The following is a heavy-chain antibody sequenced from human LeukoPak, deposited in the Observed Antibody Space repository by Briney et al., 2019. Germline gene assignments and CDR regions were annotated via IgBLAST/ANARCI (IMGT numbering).Heavy chain of an antibody. CDR2: INHSGST. D-gene: IGHD3-22*01. CDR1: GGSFSGYY. J-gene: IGHJ4*02. CDR3: ARSYAVITDPFDY. Sequence: SETLSLTCAVYGGSFSGYYRSWIRQPPGKGLEWIGEINHSGSTNYNPSLKSRVTISVDTSKNQFSLKLSSVTAADTAVYYCARSYAVITDPFDYWGQGTLVTISS. V-gene: IGHV4-34*01.